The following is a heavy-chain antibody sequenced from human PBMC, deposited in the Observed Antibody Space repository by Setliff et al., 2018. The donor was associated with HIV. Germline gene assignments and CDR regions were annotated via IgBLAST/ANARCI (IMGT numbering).Heavy chain of an antibody. CDR2: FNAGNGNT. CDR3: ARGQGWYNWNDQAFDI. D-gene: IGHD1-1*01. Sequence: ASVKVSCKASGYTFASYVMHWVRQAPGQGLEWMGWFNAGNGNTKYSQDFQGRVTITRDTSISTAYLELSRLRSDDTAVYYCARGQGWYNWNDQAFDIWGQGTMVTVSS. J-gene: IGHJ3*02. CDR1: GYTFASYV. V-gene: IGHV1-3*01.